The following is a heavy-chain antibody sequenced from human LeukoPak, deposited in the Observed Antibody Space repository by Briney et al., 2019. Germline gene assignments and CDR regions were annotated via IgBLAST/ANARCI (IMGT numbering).Heavy chain of an antibody. CDR1: GFTFSSYA. V-gene: IGHV3-48*01. CDR2: ISSSSSTI. J-gene: IGHJ4*02. CDR3: ARDYRPAAAAAFDY. D-gene: IGHD6-13*01. Sequence: GGSLRLSCAASGFTFSSYAMSWVRQALGKGLEWVSYISSSSSTIYYADSVKGRFTISRDNAKNSLYLQMNSLRAEDTAVYYCARDYRPAAAAAFDYWGQGTLVTVSS.